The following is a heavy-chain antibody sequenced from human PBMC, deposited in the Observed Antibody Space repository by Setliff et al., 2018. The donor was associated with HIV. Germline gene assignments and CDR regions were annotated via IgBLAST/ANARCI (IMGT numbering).Heavy chain of an antibody. D-gene: IGHD2-15*01. CDR3: ARDPYCSGDGCFRYYQH. J-gene: IGHJ1*01. CDR1: NVSINSYY. CDR2: ISSSGST. Sequence: PSETLSLTCTVSNVSINSYYWSWIRQPAGRALEWIGRISSSGSTNYNPSLKSRVTMSIDTSKNQFSLKLSSVTAADTAVYFCARDPYCSGDGCFRYYQHWGRGTLVTVSS. V-gene: IGHV4-4*07.